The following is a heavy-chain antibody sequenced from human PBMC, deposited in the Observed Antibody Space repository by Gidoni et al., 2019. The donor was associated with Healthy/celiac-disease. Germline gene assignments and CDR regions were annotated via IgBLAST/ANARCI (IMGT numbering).Heavy chain of an antibody. Sequence: EVQLLDSGAGLVQPGGSLRLSCAASGFPLSISAMSWVRQAPGKGLAWVSAISGSGGSTYYADSVKGRFTISRDNSKNTLYLQMNSLRAEDTAVYYCAKGGQWRVLGQKNFDYWGQGTLVTVSS. CDR1: GFPLSISA. J-gene: IGHJ4*02. V-gene: IGHV3-23*01. D-gene: IGHD6-19*01. CDR2: ISGSGGST. CDR3: AKGGQWRVLGQKNFDY.